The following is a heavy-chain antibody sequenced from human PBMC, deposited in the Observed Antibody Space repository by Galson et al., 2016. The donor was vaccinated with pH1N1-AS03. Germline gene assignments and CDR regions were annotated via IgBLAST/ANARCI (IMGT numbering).Heavy chain of an antibody. CDR2: INTDGSST. V-gene: IGHV3-74*01. Sequence: SLRLSCAASGFPFSTYWMHWVRQVPGKGPVWISRINTDGSSTDYADSVKGRFTISRDNAKEMVYLQMNRLRADDTAVYYCARGGDDYIWGSYSGDYWGQGTLVTVSS. J-gene: IGHJ4*02. CDR1: GFPFSTYW. D-gene: IGHD3-16*01. CDR3: ARGGDDYIWGSYSGDY.